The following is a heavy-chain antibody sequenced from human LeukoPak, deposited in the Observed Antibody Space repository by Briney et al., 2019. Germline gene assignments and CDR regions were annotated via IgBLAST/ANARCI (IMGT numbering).Heavy chain of an antibody. CDR2: INHSGST. CDR3: ARAKQQLGWYKRWFDP. D-gene: IGHD6-13*01. Sequence: SETLSLTCTVSGGSISSYYWSWIRQPPGKGLEWIGEINHSGSTNYNPSLKSRVTISVDTSKNQFSLKLSSVTAADTAVYYCARAKQQLGWYKRWFDPWGQGTLVTVSS. J-gene: IGHJ5*02. V-gene: IGHV4-34*01. CDR1: GGSISSYY.